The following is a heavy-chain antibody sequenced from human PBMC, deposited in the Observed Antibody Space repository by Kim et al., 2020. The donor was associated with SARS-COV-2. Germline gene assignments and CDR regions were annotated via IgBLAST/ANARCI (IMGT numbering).Heavy chain of an antibody. V-gene: IGHV4-59*13. CDR2: IYHSGST. Sequence: SETLSLTCIVSGDSINNYYWSWIRQPPGKGLEWIGYIYHSGSTNYNPSLKSRVTISVDTSKNQFSLKLSSVTAADTAIYYCARRRGDDNGHFFDYWGQGILVTVSS. J-gene: IGHJ4*02. D-gene: IGHD1-1*01. CDR3: ARRRGDDNGHFFDY. CDR1: GDSINNYY.